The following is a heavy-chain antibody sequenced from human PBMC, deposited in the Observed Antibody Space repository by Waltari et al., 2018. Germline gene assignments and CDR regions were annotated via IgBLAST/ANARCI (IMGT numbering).Heavy chain of an antibody. Sequence: QLQLQESGPGLVKPSETLSLTCTVSGGSISSSSYYWGWIRQPPGKGLEWIGSIYYSGSTYNNPSLKGRVTISVDTSKNQFSLKLSSVTAADTAVYYCARHPAMTIMLWYFDLWGRGTLVTVSS. CDR1: GGSISSSSYY. CDR2: IYYSGST. V-gene: IGHV4-39*01. J-gene: IGHJ2*01. CDR3: ARHPAMTIMLWYFDL. D-gene: IGHD2-8*01.